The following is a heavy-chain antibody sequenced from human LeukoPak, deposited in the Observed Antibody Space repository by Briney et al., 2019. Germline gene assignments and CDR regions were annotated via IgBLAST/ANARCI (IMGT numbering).Heavy chain of an antibody. V-gene: IGHV4-4*02. J-gene: IGHJ5*02. CDR3: ARDSRRGSSSWYEGGDWFDP. CDR2: IYRSGST. CDR1: GGSISSSNW. D-gene: IGHD6-13*01. Sequence: SETLSLTCAVSGGSISSSNWWSWVRQPPGKGLEWIGEIYRSGSTNYNPSLKSRVTISVDTSKNQFSLKLSSVTAADTAVYYCARDSRRGSSSWYEGGDWFDPWGQGTLVTVSS.